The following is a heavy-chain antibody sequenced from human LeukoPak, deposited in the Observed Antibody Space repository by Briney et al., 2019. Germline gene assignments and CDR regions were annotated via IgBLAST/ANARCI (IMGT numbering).Heavy chain of an antibody. CDR3: AKDYGDSDWFDP. CDR1: GFTFSSYA. J-gene: IGHJ5*02. V-gene: IGHV3-23*01. Sequence: GGSLRPSCATSGFTFSSYAFSWVRQAPGEGLAWVSAISASGGRTNYADSVKGRFTISRDDSKSTLYLQMGTLRAEDTAVYYCAKDYGDSDWFDPWGQGILVTVSS. D-gene: IGHD4-17*01. CDR2: ISASGGRT.